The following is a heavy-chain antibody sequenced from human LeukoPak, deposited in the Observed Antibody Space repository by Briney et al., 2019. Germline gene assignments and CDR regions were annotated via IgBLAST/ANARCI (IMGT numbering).Heavy chain of an antibody. CDR1: GYSFTRCY. CDR2: INPSDDTT. V-gene: IGHV1-46*01. D-gene: IGHD6-19*01. CDR3: ARDLRHHSGIAVSPFDY. J-gene: IGHJ4*02. Sequence: ASVTVSCKASGYSFTRCYLHWVRQAPGQGLEWMVIINPSDDTTTHAQKFQGRVTMTSDTSTSTVYMELSSLRSEDTAVYYCARDLRHHSGIAVSPFDYWGQGTLVTVSS.